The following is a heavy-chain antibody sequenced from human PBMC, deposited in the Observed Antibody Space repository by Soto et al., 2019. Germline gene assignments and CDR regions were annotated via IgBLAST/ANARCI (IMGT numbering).Heavy chain of an antibody. Sequence: LETLSLTCTVSGGSISSSSYYWGWIRQPPGKGLEWIGSIYYSGSTYYNPSLKSRVTISVDTSKNQFSLKLSSVTAADTAVYYCASPKIAFYNWFDPWGQGTLVTVSS. CDR3: ASPKIAFYNWFDP. D-gene: IGHD3-3*02. J-gene: IGHJ5*02. V-gene: IGHV4-39*01. CDR2: IYYSGST. CDR1: GGSISSSSYY.